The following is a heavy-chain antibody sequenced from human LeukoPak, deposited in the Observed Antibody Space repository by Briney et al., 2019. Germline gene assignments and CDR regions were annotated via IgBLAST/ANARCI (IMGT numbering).Heavy chain of an antibody. CDR3: TSKQDY. CDR2: TNTDGSST. J-gene: IGHJ4*02. CDR1: GFTFSSHW. Sequence: PGGSLRLSCAASGFTFSSHWMHWVRQAPGKGLVWVSRTNTDGSSTSYADSVKGRFTISRDNAKNTLYLQMNSLRAEDTAVYYCTSKQDYWGQGTLVTVSS. V-gene: IGHV3-74*01.